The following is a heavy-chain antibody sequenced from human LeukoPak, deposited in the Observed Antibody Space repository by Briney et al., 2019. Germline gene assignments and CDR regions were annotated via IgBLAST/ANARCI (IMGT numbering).Heavy chain of an antibody. CDR3: AREAAGGTKGVSGTFDI. CDR2: IKRDASEK. Sequence: PGGSLRLSCAASGFTFRTYWMSWVRQAPGKGLEWVASIKRDASEKYYVDSVKGRFTISRDNAKNSLYLQMNSLRAEDTAVYNCAREAAGGTKGVSGTFDIWGQGTMVTVSS. D-gene: IGHD6-13*01. J-gene: IGHJ3*02. CDR1: GFTFRTYW. V-gene: IGHV3-7*01.